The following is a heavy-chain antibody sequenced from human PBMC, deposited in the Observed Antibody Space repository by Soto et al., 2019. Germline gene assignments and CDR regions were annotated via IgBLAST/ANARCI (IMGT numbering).Heavy chain of an antibody. J-gene: IGHJ4*02. Sequence: NPSETLSLTCTVSGGSISSSNYYWGWIRQPPGKGLEWVGAVYYSGSTYYNPSLKSRVTISVDTSKNQFSLNLRSVTAADTAVYYCARQTGGFGYYFDYWGQGALVTVSS. V-gene: IGHV4-39*01. CDR2: VYYSGST. CDR1: GGSISSSNYY. D-gene: IGHD3-16*01. CDR3: ARQTGGFGYYFDY.